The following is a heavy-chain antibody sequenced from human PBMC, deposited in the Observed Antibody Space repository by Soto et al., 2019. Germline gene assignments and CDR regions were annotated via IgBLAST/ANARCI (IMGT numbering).Heavy chain of an antibody. CDR3: ARSLLQGDF. CDR1: GYTFIHYY. CDR2: INHNGGST. Sequence: QVQLVQSGAEVKKPGASVKVSCKASGYTFIHYYIHWVRQAPGQGLEWMAIINHNGGSTNYAQKFQGRVTVTSETSTSTVSMELNSLQSDDTAVYFCARSLLQGDFWGQGTLVTVSS. V-gene: IGHV1-46*01. D-gene: IGHD2-21*01. J-gene: IGHJ4*02.